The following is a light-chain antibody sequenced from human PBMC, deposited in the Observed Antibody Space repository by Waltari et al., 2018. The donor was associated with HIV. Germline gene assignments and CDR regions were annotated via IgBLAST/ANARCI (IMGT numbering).Light chain of an antibody. CDR2: NKC. Sequence: QSVLTQPPSASGTPGLRVTFSCSGGSSSIGSNTVHWYQQVPGAAPRILIYNKCRRPSGGPDRFSGSKSGTSASLAIRGLQSEDEADYYCAAWDDSLKDVLFGGGTKLTVL. J-gene: IGLJ2*01. V-gene: IGLV1-44*01. CDR1: SSSIGSNT. CDR3: AAWDDSLKDVL.